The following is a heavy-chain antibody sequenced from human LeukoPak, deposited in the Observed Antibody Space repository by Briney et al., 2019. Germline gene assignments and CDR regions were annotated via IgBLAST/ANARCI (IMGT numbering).Heavy chain of an antibody. D-gene: IGHD3-10*01. CDR2: LHPEDGET. CDR3: ASWLRGVIGAFDI. V-gene: IGHV1-24*01. J-gene: IGHJ3*02. CDR1: GYTPTELS. Sequence: ASVKVSCKVSGYTPTELSMHWVRQAPGKGLEWMGGLHPEDGETIYAQKFQGRVTMTRDTAISTAYMELSRLTSADTAVYYCASWLRGVIGAFDIWGQGTMVTVSA.